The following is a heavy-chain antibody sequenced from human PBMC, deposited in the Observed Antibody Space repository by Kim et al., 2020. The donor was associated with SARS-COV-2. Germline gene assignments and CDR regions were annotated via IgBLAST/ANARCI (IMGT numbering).Heavy chain of an antibody. J-gene: IGHJ4*02. D-gene: IGHD6-13*01. CDR3: AREGIAAAGTILYYFDY. Sequence: CQGRVTTTRDTSASTAYMELSSLRSEDTAVYYCAREGIAAAGTILYYFDYWGQGTLVTVSS. V-gene: IGHV1-3*01.